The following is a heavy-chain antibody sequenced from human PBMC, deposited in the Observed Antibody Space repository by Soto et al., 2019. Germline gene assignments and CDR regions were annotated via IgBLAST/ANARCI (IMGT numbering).Heavy chain of an antibody. D-gene: IGHD4-17*01. V-gene: IGHV3-7*03. CDR1: GFSLSTQW. CDR2: IKIDGGEE. Sequence: PVGSLRLSCAASGFSLSTQWMSWVRRAPGKGLEWVANIKIDGGEEYYVDSVKGRFTISSDSARRSLFLQMNSLRADDTAVYYCAVYAYGVSALDHWGQGALVTVSS. CDR3: AVYAYGVSALDH. J-gene: IGHJ4*02.